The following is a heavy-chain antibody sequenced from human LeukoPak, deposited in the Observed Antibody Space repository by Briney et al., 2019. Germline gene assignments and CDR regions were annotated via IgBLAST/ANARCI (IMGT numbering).Heavy chain of an antibody. V-gene: IGHV4-34*01. CDR1: GGSFSGYY. Sequence: SETLSHTCAVYGGSFSGYYWSWIRQPPGKGLEWIGEINHSGSTNYNPSLKSRVTISVDTSKNQFSLKLSSVTAADTAVYYCARGSHYYDSSGYDYWGQGTLVTVSS. J-gene: IGHJ4*02. D-gene: IGHD3-22*01. CDR2: INHSGST. CDR3: ARGSHYYDSSGYDY.